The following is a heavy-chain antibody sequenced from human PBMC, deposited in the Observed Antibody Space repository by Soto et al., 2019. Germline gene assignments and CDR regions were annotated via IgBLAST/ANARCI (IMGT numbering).Heavy chain of an antibody. CDR3: ARADRTLVTSYGLDV. CDR1: GGSFSGFY. V-gene: IGHV4-34*01. D-gene: IGHD2-21*02. J-gene: IGHJ6*02. Sequence: PSETLSLTCAVSGGSFSGFYWTWIRQPPGEGLEWIGEINHSGTTNCNPSLRSRLTISLDSSKKHFSLKLTSMTAADAAVYYCARADRTLVTSYGLDVWGQGTTVTVSS. CDR2: INHSGTT.